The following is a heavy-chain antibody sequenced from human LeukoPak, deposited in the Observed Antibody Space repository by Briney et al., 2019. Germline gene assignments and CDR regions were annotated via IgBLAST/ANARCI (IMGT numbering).Heavy chain of an antibody. CDR2: IYYSGST. J-gene: IGHJ6*02. CDR1: GGSISSYY. V-gene: IGHV4-59*01. CDR3: ARDPYYYYGMDV. Sequence: SETLSLTCTVSGGSISSYYWSWTWQPPGKGLEWIGYIYYSGSTNYNPSLKSRVTISVDTSKNQFSLKLSSVTAADTAVYYCARDPYYYYGMDVWGQGTTVTVSS.